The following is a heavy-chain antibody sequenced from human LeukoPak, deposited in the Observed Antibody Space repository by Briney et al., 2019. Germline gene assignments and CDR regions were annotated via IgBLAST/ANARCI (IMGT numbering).Heavy chain of an antibody. Sequence: ASVKVSCKVSGYTFTDYYMHWVRQAPGQGLEWMGWINPNSGGTNYAQKFQGRVTMTRDTSISTAYMELSRLRSDDTAVYYCACRGYYYDSSGYYFDYWGQGTLVTVSS. CDR1: GYTFTDYY. J-gene: IGHJ4*02. CDR3: ACRGYYYDSSGYYFDY. CDR2: INPNSGGT. V-gene: IGHV1-2*02. D-gene: IGHD3-22*01.